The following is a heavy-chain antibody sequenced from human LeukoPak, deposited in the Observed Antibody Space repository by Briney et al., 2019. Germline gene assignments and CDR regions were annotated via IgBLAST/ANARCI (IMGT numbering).Heavy chain of an antibody. CDR1: GFTFSSYS. J-gene: IGHJ4*02. D-gene: IGHD6-13*01. Sequence: GGSLRLSCAASGFTFSSYSMNWVRQAPGKGLEWVSSISSSSSYIYYADSVKGRFTISRDNAKNSLYLQMNSLRGEDTAVYYCARDRAAAGTDLDYWGQGTLVTVSS. CDR2: ISSSSSYI. V-gene: IGHV3-21*01. CDR3: ARDRAAAGTDLDY.